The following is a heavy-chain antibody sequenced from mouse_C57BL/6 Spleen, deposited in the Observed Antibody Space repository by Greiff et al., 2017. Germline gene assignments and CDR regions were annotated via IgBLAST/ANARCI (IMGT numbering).Heavy chain of an antibody. D-gene: IGHD4-1*01. V-gene: IGHV14-2*01. J-gene: IGHJ2*01. CDR3: ARSLTGSYFDY. Sequence: EVKVVESGAELVKPGASVKLSCTASGFNIKDYYMHWVKQRTEQGLEWIGRIDPEDGETKYAPKFQGKATITADTSSNTAYLQLSSLTSEDTAVYYCARSLTGSYFDYWGQGTTLTVSS. CDR1: GFNIKDYY. CDR2: IDPEDGET.